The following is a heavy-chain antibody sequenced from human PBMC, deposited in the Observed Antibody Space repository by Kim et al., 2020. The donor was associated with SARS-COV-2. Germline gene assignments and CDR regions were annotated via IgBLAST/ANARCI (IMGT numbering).Heavy chain of an antibody. Sequence: ASVKVSCKASGYTFTGYYMHWVRQAPGQGLEWMGWINPNSGGTNYAQKFQGRVTMTRDTSISTAYMELSRLRSDDTAVYYCARALMGSSSWGFGYWGQGTLVTVSS. CDR3: ARALMGSSSWGFGY. D-gene: IGHD6-6*01. J-gene: IGHJ4*02. CDR1: GYTFTGYY. V-gene: IGHV1-2*02. CDR2: INPNSGGT.